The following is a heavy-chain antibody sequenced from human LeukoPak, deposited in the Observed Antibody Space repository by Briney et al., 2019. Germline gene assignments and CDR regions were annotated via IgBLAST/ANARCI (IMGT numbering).Heavy chain of an antibody. V-gene: IGHV3-21*04. D-gene: IGHD4-17*01. CDR3: AKDSRYTTVDYFDY. CDR1: GFTFSSYN. Sequence: GGSLRLSCAASGFTFSSYNMNWVRQAPGKGLEWVSSISSSSSSIYYADSVKGRFTISRDNSKNTLYLQMNSLRAEDTAVYYCAKDSRYTTVDYFDYWGQGTLVTVSS. CDR2: ISSSSSSI. J-gene: IGHJ4*02.